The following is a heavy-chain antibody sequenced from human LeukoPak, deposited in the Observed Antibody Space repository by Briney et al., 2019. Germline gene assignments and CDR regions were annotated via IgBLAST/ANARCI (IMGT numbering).Heavy chain of an antibody. CDR1: GGSISSSSYY. Sequence: SETLSLTCTVSGGSISSSSYYWGWIRQPPGKGLEWIGSIYYSGSTYYNPSLKSRVTISVDTSKNQFPLKLSSVTAADTAVYYCARHAGIVPAAIYNWFDPWGQGTLVTVSS. J-gene: IGHJ5*02. CDR3: ARHAGIVPAAIYNWFDP. D-gene: IGHD2-2*01. V-gene: IGHV4-39*01. CDR2: IYYSGST.